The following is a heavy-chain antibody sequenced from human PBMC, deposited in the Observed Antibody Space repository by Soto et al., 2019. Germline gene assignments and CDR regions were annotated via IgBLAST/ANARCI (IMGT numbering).Heavy chain of an antibody. CDR1: GGSISSGGYY. J-gene: IGHJ3*02. D-gene: IGHD3-9*01. CDR3: ARDRLVHLRPTEFDAFDI. CDR2: IYYSGST. V-gene: IGHV4-31*03. Sequence: PSETLSLTCTVSGGSISSGGYYWSWIRQHPGKGLEWIGYIYYSGSTYYNPSLKSRVTISVDTSKNQFSLKLSSVTAADTAVYYCARDRLVHLRPTEFDAFDIWGQGTMVTVSS.